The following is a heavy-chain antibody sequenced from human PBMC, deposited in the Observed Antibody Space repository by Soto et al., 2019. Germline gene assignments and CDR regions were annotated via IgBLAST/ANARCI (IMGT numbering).Heavy chain of an antibody. Sequence: SETLSLTCTVSGGSISSYDWSWIRQPPGKGLEWIGYIYYSGSTNYNPSLKSRVTISVDTSKNQFSLKLSSVTAADTAVYYCARGQDIVVVVAPISDAFDIWGRGTMVTVSS. J-gene: IGHJ3*02. CDR1: GGSISSYD. D-gene: IGHD2-15*01. CDR3: ARGQDIVVVVAPISDAFDI. V-gene: IGHV4-59*01. CDR2: IYYSGST.